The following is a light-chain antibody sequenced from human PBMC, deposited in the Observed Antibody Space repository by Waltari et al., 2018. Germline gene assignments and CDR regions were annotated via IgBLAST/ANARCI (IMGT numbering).Light chain of an antibody. CDR2: AAS. V-gene: IGKV1-27*01. CDR1: QGISND. CDR3: QKYNTGLT. J-gene: IGKJ4*01. Sequence: DIQLTQSPSFLSASVGDRVTITCRASQGISNDLAWFQQKPGKVPKLLIYAASTLQLGVPSRFSGRGSGTDFSLTISSLQPEDVATYYCQKYNTGLTFGGGTKVEIK.